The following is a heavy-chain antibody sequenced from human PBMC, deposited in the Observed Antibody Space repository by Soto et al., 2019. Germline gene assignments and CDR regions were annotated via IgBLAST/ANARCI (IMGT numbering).Heavy chain of an antibody. CDR2: IYYSGST. Sequence: QLQLQESGPGLVKPSETLSLTCTVSGGSVSSSGNYWGWIRQPPGKGLEWIGSIYYSGSTYYNPSLQSRVXPAXDXSKNQFSLKLSSVTAADTAVYYCARHYAVVLYHFDYWGLGTLVTVSS. CDR3: ARHYAVVLYHFDY. J-gene: IGHJ4*02. CDR1: GGSVSSSGNY. D-gene: IGHD2-15*01. V-gene: IGHV4-39*01.